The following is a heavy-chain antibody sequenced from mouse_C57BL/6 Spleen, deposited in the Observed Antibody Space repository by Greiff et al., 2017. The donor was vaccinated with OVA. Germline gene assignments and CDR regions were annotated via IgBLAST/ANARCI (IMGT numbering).Heavy chain of an antibody. Sequence: EVKLVESGGGLVQPGGSMKLSCVASGFTFSNYWMNWVRQSPEKGLEWVAQIRLKSDNYATHYAESVKGRFTISRDDSKSSVYLQMNNLRAEDTVIYYCTGGDYSFDYWGQGTTLTVSS. CDR3: TGGDYSFDY. CDR2: IRLKSDNYAT. D-gene: IGHD3-3*01. J-gene: IGHJ2*01. V-gene: IGHV6-3*01. CDR1: GFTFSNYW.